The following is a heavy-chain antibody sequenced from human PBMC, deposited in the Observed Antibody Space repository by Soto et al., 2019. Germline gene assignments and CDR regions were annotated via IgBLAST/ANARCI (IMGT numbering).Heavy chain of an antibody. CDR1: GFTFSSYS. V-gene: IGHV3-21*01. D-gene: IGHD3-3*01. Sequence: NPGGSLRLSCAASGFTFSSYSMNWVRQAPGTGLEWVSSISSSSSYIYYADSVKGRFTISRDNAKNSLYLQMNSLRAEDTAVYYCASLGPAGLRLTAIFGMDVWGQGTTVSVSS. CDR3: ASLGPAGLRLTAIFGMDV. CDR2: ISSSSSYI. J-gene: IGHJ6*02.